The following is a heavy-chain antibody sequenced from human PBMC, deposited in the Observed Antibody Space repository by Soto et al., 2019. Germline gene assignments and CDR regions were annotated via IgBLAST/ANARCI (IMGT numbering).Heavy chain of an antibody. J-gene: IGHJ6*03. Sequence: PSQTLSLTCAISGDSVSSNSAAWNWIRQSPSRGLEWLGRTYYRSKWYNDYAVSVKSRITINPDTSRNQFSLQLNSVTPEDTAVYYFARDGIEVAGNNNYYYSYYRTSGGKGTPLPVSS. CDR1: GDSVSSNSAA. V-gene: IGHV6-1*01. CDR2: TYYRSKWYN. CDR3: ARDGIEVAGNNNYYYSYYRTS. D-gene: IGHD6-19*01.